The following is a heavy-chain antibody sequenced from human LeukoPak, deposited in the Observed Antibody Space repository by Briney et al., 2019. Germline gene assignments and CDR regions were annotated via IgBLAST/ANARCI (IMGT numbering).Heavy chain of an antibody. CDR1: GYTFTSYA. D-gene: IGHD5-24*01. V-gene: IGHV1-3*02. Sequence: ASVKVSCKASGYTFTSYAMHWVRQAPGQRLEWMGWSNAGNGNTKYSQEFQGRVTITRDTSASTAYMELSSLRSEDTAVYYCARDGRDGYNCYMDVWGKGTTVTVSS. CDR2: SNAGNGNT. J-gene: IGHJ6*03. CDR3: ARDGRDGYNCYMDV.